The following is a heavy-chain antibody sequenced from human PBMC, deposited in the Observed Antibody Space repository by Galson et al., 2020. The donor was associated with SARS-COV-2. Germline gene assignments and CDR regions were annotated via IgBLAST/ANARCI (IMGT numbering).Heavy chain of an antibody. CDR1: GFIFSDYA. CDR3: LSYSSTRQNH. Sequence: GGSLRLSCSASGFIFSDYAMHWVRQAPGKGLEYVSAMSPNGGTSFYADSVNGRFTMSRDNSENMFYLQMTALRLEDTAFYYCLSYSSTRQNHWGQGTLVTVSS. V-gene: IGHV3-64D*06. D-gene: IGHD2-2*01. J-gene: IGHJ5*02. CDR2: MSPNGGTS.